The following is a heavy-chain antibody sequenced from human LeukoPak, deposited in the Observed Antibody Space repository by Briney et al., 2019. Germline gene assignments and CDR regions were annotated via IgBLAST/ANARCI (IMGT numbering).Heavy chain of an antibody. CDR1: GFTFSSSW. V-gene: IGHV3-7*04. CDR3: ARNYGGNSAG. Sequence: PGGSLRLSCAASGFTFSSSWMSWVRLAPGRGLEWVANIKQDGSEKYYVDSVKGRFTISRDNAKNSLYLQMNSLRDEDTAVYYCARNYGGNSAGWGQGTLVTVSP. CDR2: IKQDGSEK. J-gene: IGHJ4*02. D-gene: IGHD4-23*01.